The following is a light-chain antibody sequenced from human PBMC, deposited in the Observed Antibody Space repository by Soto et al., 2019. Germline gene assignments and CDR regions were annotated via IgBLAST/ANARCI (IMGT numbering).Light chain of an antibody. CDR2: GAS. J-gene: IGKJ1*01. CDR1: QSVSSN. Sequence: SPVAVSLTTRERATLSCRASQSVSSNLAWYQQKPGQAPRLLIYGASTRATGIPARFSGSGSGTEFTLTIIILQSEDFTVYCCPLYTYWPRRFCEGTNV. CDR3: PLYTYWPRR. V-gene: IGKV3-15*01.